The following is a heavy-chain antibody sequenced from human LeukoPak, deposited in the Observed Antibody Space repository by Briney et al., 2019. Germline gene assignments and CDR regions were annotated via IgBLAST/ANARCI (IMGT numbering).Heavy chain of an antibody. CDR1: GYTFTSYY. Sequence: ASVKVSCKASGYTFTSYYMHWVRQAPGQGLEWMGIINPSGGSTTYAQKFQGRVTMTRDTSTTTVYMELSSLRSEATAVYYCARVRFSSGWYIAFDIWGQGTMVTVSS. J-gene: IGHJ3*02. CDR3: ARVRFSSGWYIAFDI. V-gene: IGHV1-46*01. CDR2: INPSGGST. D-gene: IGHD6-19*01.